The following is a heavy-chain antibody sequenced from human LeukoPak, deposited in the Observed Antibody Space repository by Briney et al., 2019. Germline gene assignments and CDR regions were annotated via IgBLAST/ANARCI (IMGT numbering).Heavy chain of an antibody. CDR2: ISYDGSNK. CDR1: GFTFSSYA. Sequence: GGSLRLSCAASGFTFSSYAMHWVRQAPGKGLEWVAVISYDGSNKYYADSVKGRFTISRDNSKNTLYLQTNSLRAEDTAVYYCASVGVSGWYYFDYWGQGTLVTVSS. V-gene: IGHV3-30-3*01. CDR3: ASVGVSGWYYFDY. J-gene: IGHJ4*02. D-gene: IGHD6-19*01.